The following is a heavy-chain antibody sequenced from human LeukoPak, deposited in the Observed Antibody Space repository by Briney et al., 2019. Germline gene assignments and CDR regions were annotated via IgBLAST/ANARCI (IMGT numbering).Heavy chain of an antibody. V-gene: IGHV3-48*01. Sequence: PGGSLRLSCAASGFTFSTYSMNWVRQAPGKGLEWVSYISGSSSTIYYADSVKGRFTISRDNAKNSLYLQMNSLRAEDTAVYYCATKYDAFDIWGQGTMVTVSS. CDR2: ISGSSSTI. CDR3: ATKYDAFDI. CDR1: GFTFSTYS. J-gene: IGHJ3*02.